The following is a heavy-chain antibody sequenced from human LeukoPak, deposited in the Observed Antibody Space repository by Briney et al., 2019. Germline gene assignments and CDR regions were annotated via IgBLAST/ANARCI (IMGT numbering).Heavy chain of an antibody. CDR1: GFTFSSYG. CDR2: IWYDGSNK. Sequence: GGSLRLSCAASGFTFSSYGMHWVRQAPGKGLEWVAVIWYDGSNKYYADSVKGRFTISRDNSKNTLYLQMNSLRAEDTAVYYCARVRHPNYYDSSGYYQLGPYYYYYGMDVWGQGTTVTVSS. CDR3: ARVRHPNYYDSSGYYQLGPYYYYYGMDV. D-gene: IGHD3-22*01. J-gene: IGHJ6*02. V-gene: IGHV3-33*01.